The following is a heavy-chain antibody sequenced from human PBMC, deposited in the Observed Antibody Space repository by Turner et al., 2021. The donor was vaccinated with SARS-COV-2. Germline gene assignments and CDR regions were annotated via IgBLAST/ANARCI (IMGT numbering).Heavy chain of an antibody. CDR2: IGTAGDP. Sequence: EVQLVESGGGLVQPGGSLRLSCAASGFTFSSYDMHWGRQATGKGLEWVSGIGTAGDPYYPGSVKGRFTISRENAKNSLYLQMNSLRAGDTAVYYCARGRGYCSSTSCYTNDAFDIWGQGTMVTISS. V-gene: IGHV3-13*05. J-gene: IGHJ3*02. CDR3: ARGRGYCSSTSCYTNDAFDI. CDR1: GFTFSSYD. D-gene: IGHD2-2*02.